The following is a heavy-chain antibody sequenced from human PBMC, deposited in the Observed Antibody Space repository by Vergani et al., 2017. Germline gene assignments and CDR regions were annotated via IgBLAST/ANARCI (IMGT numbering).Heavy chain of an antibody. Sequence: QVQLQESGPGLVKPSETLSLTCTVSGGSISSYYWSWIRQPPGKGLEWIGYIYYSGSTNYNPFLKSRVTISVDTSKNQFSLKLSSVTAADTAVYYCAGERRDGYNSDWFDPWGQGTLVTVSS. CDR1: GGSISSYY. V-gene: IGHV4-59*01. J-gene: IGHJ5*02. D-gene: IGHD5-24*01. CDR2: IYYSGST. CDR3: AGERRDGYNSDWFDP.